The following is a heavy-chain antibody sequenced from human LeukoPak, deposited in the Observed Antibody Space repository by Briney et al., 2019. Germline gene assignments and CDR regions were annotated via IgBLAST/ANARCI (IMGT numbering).Heavy chain of an antibody. D-gene: IGHD3-22*01. CDR1: GFTFSSYA. V-gene: IGHV3-21*01. Sequence: PGGSLRLSCAASGFTFSSYAMSWVRQAPGKGLEWVSSISSSSSYIYYADSVKGRFTISRDNAKNSLYLQMNSLRAEDTAVYYCARIPITMIVPDGYWGQGTLVTVSS. CDR2: ISSSSSYI. CDR3: ARIPITMIVPDGY. J-gene: IGHJ4*02.